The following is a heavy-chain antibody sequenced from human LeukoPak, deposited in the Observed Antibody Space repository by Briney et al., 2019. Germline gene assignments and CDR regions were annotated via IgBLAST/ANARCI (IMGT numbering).Heavy chain of an antibody. CDR3: ARDGYGNNYMDV. D-gene: IGHD1/OR15-1a*01. CDR1: GFTFSSYA. CDR2: ISYDGSNK. V-gene: IGHV3-30*04. Sequence: GGSLRLSCAASGFTFSSYAMHWVRQAPGKGLEWVAVISYDGSNKYYADSVKGRFTISRDNSKNTLYLQMNSLRSEDTAVYYCARDGYGNNYMDVWGKGTTVTVSS. J-gene: IGHJ6*03.